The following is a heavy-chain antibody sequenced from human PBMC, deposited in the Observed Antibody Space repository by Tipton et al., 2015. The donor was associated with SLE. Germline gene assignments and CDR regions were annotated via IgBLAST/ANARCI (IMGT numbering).Heavy chain of an antibody. CDR2: VYSRGSA. V-gene: IGHV4-34*01. CDR3: ARPFPGKLHPFDY. Sequence: GLVKPSETLSLTCAVYGGSFSGYYWSWIRQPPGKGLEWIGSVYSRGSAYYNPSLNSRGTITVDTSNNQFSLRLNSVTAADTAVYYCARPFPGKLHPFDYWGQGMLVTVSS. CDR1: GGSFSGYY. D-gene: IGHD4-23*01. J-gene: IGHJ4*02.